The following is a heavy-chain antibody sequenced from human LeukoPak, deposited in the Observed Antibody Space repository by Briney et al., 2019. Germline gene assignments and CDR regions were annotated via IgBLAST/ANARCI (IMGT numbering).Heavy chain of an antibody. CDR3: ARARVYGSGRAYYYYYMDV. D-gene: IGHD3-10*01. J-gene: IGHJ6*03. V-gene: IGHV1-69*06. CDR1: GYTFSSYD. Sequence: GASVKVSCKASGYTFSSYDINWVRQATGQGLEWMGGIIPIFGTANYAQKFQGRVTITADKSTSTAYMELSSLRSEDTAVYYCARARVYGSGRAYYYYYMDVWGKGTTVTVSS. CDR2: IIPIFGTA.